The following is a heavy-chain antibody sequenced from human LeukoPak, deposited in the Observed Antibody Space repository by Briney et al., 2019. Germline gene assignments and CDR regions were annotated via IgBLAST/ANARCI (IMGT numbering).Heavy chain of an antibody. V-gene: IGHV4-34*01. CDR1: GGSFSGYY. J-gene: IGHJ5*02. CDR3: ARYSSGWLNWFDP. D-gene: IGHD6-19*01. Sequence: PSETLSLTCAVYGGSFSGYYWSWIRQPPGKGLEWTGEINHSGSTNYNPSLKSRVTISVDTSKNQFSLKLSSVTAADTAVYYCARYSSGWLNWFDPWGQGTLVTVSS. CDR2: INHSGST.